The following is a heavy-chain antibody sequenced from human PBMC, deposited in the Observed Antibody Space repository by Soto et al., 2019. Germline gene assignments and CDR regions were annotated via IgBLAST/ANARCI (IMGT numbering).Heavy chain of an antibody. V-gene: IGHV1-69*01. CDR3: TRGGVRRTTSCVH. J-gene: IGHJ4*02. CDR2: IVPILGTP. Sequence: QVQLVQSGSEVKRPGSSVKVSCKASGGSFSRYTVSWVRQAPGQGLQWMGGIVPILGTPYYSENFQGRVTITADDSTAYMELSSLTSDDTALYYCTRGGVRRTTSCVHCGQGTLVIVSS. D-gene: IGHD1-26*01. CDR1: GGSFSRYT.